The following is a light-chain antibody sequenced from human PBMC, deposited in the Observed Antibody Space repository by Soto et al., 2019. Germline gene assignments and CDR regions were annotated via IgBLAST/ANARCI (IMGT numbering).Light chain of an antibody. V-gene: IGKV3-20*01. Sequence: EIVLTQSPDTLSLSPGERATLSCRASQSVSSSSLAWYQQKPGQAPGLLIYGASSRATGIPDRFSGSGSGTDFTLTISRLEPADFAVYYCQQYGSSPLTFGGGTKVEIK. CDR3: QQYGSSPLT. J-gene: IGKJ4*01. CDR2: GAS. CDR1: QSVSSSS.